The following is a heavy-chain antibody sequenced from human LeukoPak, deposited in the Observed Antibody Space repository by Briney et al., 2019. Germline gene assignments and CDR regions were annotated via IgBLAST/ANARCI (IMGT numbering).Heavy chain of an antibody. J-gene: IGHJ6*03. V-gene: IGHV3-23*01. Sequence: GGSLRLSCAASGFTFSSYEMNWVRQAPGKGLEWVSAISGSGVSTNYADSVKGRFTISRNNSKNTLYLQINSLRAEDTAVYYCAKLGNNWNDIAYYYMDVWGKGTTVTVSS. D-gene: IGHD1-20*01. CDR3: AKLGNNWNDIAYYYMDV. CDR2: ISGSGVST. CDR1: GFTFSSYE.